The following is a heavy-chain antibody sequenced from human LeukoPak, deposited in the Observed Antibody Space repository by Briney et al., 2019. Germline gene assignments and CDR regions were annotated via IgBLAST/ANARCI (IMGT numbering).Heavy chain of an antibody. J-gene: IGHJ6*03. D-gene: IGHD3-10*01. CDR3: AKGGAVSSKSITMIRGTRRYYYYMDV. Sequence: GGSLRLSCAASGFTFSNYAMSWVRQAPGKGLEWVSSINGRGGSTYYADSVKGRFTISRDNSKNTLYLQLNRLRAEDTAVYYCAKGGAVSSKSITMIRGTRRYYYYMDVWGKGTTVTISS. CDR2: INGRGGST. CDR1: GFTFSNYA. V-gene: IGHV3-23*01.